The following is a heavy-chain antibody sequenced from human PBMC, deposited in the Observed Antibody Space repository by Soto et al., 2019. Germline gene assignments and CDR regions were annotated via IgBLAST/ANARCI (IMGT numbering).Heavy chain of an antibody. CDR2: TYYSSKWYN. CDR1: VDSVSSNSAG. D-gene: IGHD3-3*01. V-gene: IGHV6-1*01. Sequence: QVQLQQSVPGLLKPSQTLSLTCAISVDSVSSNSAGCNWIMHSPSRGLEWLGRTYYSSKWYNEYAVSVKSRIPINPDTSMTHISLQLNSVTPEDTAVYYCARDIDFGYWGRGTQVTVSP. J-gene: IGHJ4*02. CDR3: ARDIDFGY.